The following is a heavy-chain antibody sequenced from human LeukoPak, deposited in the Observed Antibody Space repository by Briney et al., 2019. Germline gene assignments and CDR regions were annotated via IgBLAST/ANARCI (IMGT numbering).Heavy chain of an antibody. J-gene: IGHJ4*02. CDR1: GYSISSGYY. CDR2: IYHSGTT. Sequence: SETLSFTCTVSGYSISSGYYWGWIRQPPGKGLEWIGSIYHSGTTYYNPSLKSRVTISVDTSKNQFSLKLNSVTAADTAVYYCARDLHYYGSGSYYNEIDYWGQGTLVTVSS. CDR3: ARDLHYYGSGSYYNEIDY. D-gene: IGHD3-10*01. V-gene: IGHV4-38-2*02.